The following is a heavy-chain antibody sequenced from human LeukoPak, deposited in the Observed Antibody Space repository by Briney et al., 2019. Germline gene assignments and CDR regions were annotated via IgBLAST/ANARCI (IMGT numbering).Heavy chain of an antibody. CDR3: ARLVPTLDY. V-gene: IGHV3-74*01. J-gene: IGHJ4*02. Sequence: GGSLRLSCAASGFTFSSYWMHWVRQTPGKGLVWVSRINPDGSSTNYADSVEGRFTITRDNGKNMVYLQMNCLRAEDTAVYYCARLVPTLDYWGQGILVTVSS. D-gene: IGHD3-10*01. CDR1: GFTFSSYW. CDR2: INPDGSST.